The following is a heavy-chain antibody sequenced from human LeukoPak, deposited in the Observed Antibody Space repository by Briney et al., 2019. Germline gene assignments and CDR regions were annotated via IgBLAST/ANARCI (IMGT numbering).Heavy chain of an antibody. Sequence: GGSLRLSCAASGFTFSSYAMSWVRQAPGKGLEWVSAISGSGGSTYYADSVKGRFTISRDNSKNTLYLQMNSLRAEDTAVYYCARGGIVVVPAAIRYPYDFWSGYWSWGMDVWGQGTTVTVSS. J-gene: IGHJ6*02. CDR3: ARGGIVVVPAAIRYPYDFWSGYWSWGMDV. CDR2: ISGSGGST. CDR1: GFTFSSYA. V-gene: IGHV3-23*01. D-gene: IGHD2-2*01.